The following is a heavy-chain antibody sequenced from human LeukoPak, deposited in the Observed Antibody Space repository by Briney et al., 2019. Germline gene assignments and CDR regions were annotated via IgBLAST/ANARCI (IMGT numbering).Heavy chain of an antibody. J-gene: IGHJ6*01. CDR3: AKDSAFTSPTLHYYYYRMDG. CDR2: INPNSGGT. D-gene: IGHD2-2*01. V-gene: IGHV1-2*02. CDR1: GYTFTGYY. Sequence: ASVKVSCKASGYTFTGYYMHWVRQAPGQGLEWMGWINPNSGGTNYAQKFQGRVTMTRDTSISTAYMEQSRLRSDDKAVYYCAKDSAFTSPTLHYYYYRMDGWGQGTTVTVSS.